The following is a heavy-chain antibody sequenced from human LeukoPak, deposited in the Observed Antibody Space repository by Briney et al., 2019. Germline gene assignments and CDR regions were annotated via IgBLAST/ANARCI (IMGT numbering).Heavy chain of an antibody. CDR3: ARMLVGWYFDL. J-gene: IGHJ2*01. Sequence: GGSLRLPCAASGFTFSSYSMNWVRQAPGKGLEWVSYISSSSSTIYYADSVKGRFTISRDNAKNSLYLQMNSLRAEDTAVYYCARMLVGWYFDLWGRGTLVTVSS. D-gene: IGHD1-26*01. V-gene: IGHV3-48*01. CDR2: ISSSSSTI. CDR1: GFTFSSYS.